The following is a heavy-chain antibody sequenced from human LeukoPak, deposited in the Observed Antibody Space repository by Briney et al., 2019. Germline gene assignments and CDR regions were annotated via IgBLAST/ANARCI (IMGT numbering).Heavy chain of an antibody. J-gene: IGHJ4*02. CDR3: AKGRGYCSGGSCYPTYFDY. V-gene: IGHV3-23*01. Sequence: HAGGSLRLSCAASGFTFSSYAMSWVRQAPGKGLEWVSAIRGSGGSTYYADSVKGRFTISRDNSKNTLYLQMNSLRAEDTAVYYCAKGRGYCSGGSCYPTYFDYWGQGTLVTVSS. CDR2: IRGSGGST. CDR1: GFTFSSYA. D-gene: IGHD2-15*01.